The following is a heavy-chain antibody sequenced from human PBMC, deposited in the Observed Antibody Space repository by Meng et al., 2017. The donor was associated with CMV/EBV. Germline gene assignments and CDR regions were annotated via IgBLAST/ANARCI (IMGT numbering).Heavy chain of an antibody. CDR1: GGSISSYY. D-gene: IGHD3-3*01. V-gene: IGHV4-59*01. J-gene: IGHJ6*02. CDR3: ARGRYYDFWSGSDGMDV. CDR2: IYYSGST. Sequence: ESLKISCTVSGGSISSYYWSWIRQPPGKGLEWIGYIYYSGSTNYNPSLKSRVTISVDTSKNQFSLKLSSVTAADTAMYYCARGRYYDFWSGSDGMDVWGQGTTVTVSS.